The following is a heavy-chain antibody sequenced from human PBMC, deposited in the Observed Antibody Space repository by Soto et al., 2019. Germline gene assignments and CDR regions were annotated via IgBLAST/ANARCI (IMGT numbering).Heavy chain of an antibody. CDR2: ISGTGGSA. J-gene: IGHJ4*02. D-gene: IGHD3-16*01. Sequence: GGSLSLSCAASGLTFSNYAMNWVRQAPGKGLEWVSVISGTGGSAYYADSVKGRFTISRDNSKRSVFLDLSSPRVEDTAVYYCARDLGLLKSLFDYWGQGTLVTVSS. CDR3: ARDLGLLKSLFDY. V-gene: IGHV3-23*01. CDR1: GLTFSNYA.